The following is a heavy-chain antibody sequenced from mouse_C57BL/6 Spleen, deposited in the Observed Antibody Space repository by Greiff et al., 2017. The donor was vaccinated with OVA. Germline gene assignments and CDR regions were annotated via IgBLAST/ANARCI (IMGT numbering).Heavy chain of an antibody. Sequence: VQLVESGPGLVAPSQSLSITCTVSGFSLTSYAISWVRQPPGKGLEWLGVIWTGGGTNYNSALKSRLSISKDNSKSQVFLKMNSLQTDDTARYYCARNPGAMVTTSSYFDYWGQGTTLTVSS. CDR2: IWTGGGT. D-gene: IGHD2-2*01. V-gene: IGHV2-9-1*01. J-gene: IGHJ2*01. CDR3: ARNPGAMVTTSSYFDY. CDR1: GFSLTSYA.